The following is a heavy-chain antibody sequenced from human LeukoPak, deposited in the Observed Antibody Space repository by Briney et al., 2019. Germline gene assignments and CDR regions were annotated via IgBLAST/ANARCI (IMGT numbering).Heavy chain of an antibody. Sequence: GGSLRLSCAASGFTFSSYSMNWVRQAPGKGLEWVSSISSSSSSYIYYADSVKGRFTISRDNAKNSLYLQMNSLRAEDTALYHCARVPPVGVTDYIDYWGQGTLVTVSS. V-gene: IGHV3-21*04. D-gene: IGHD1-26*01. CDR1: GFTFSSYS. CDR2: ISSSSSSYI. CDR3: ARVPPVGVTDYIDY. J-gene: IGHJ4*02.